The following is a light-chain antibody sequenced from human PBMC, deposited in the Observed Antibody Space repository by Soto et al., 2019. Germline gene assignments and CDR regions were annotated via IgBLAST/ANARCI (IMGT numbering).Light chain of an antibody. V-gene: IGLV2-23*01. CDR2: EGS. CDR3: CSYAGSSTYV. J-gene: IGLJ1*01. Sequence: QPVLTQPASVSGSPGQSITISCTGTSSDVGSYNLVSWYQQHPGKAPKLMIYEGSKRPSGVSNRFSGSKSGNTASPTISGLQAEDEADYYCCSYAGSSTYVFGTGTKLTVL. CDR1: SSDVGSYNL.